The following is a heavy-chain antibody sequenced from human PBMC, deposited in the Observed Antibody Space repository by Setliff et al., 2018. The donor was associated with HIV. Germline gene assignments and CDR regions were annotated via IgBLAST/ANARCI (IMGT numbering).Heavy chain of an antibody. D-gene: IGHD3-16*01. CDR3: ANGGSGGQFDF. J-gene: IGHJ4*02. CDR2: INLVNGKI. V-gene: IGHV1-3*01. Sequence: ASVKVSCKASGYTFTSYYMHWVRQAPGQGLEWMGWINLVNGKIVYSQTFQGRVTITKDTSASTAYMELSSLNSEDTAVYYCANGGSGGQFDFWGQGALVTVSS. CDR1: GYTFTSYY.